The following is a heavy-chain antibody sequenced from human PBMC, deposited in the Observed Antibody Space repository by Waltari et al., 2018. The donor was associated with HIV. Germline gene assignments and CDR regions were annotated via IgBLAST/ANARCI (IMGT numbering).Heavy chain of an antibody. V-gene: IGHV3-48*04. CDR1: GFTFSSDT. J-gene: IGHJ4*02. Sequence: EVQLVESGGGLVQPGGSLRLSCAVSGFTFSSDTMNWVRQAPGKRLEWVSYINREGSIKYYADSVKGRFTISRDNAKNSLYLQMSGLRGEDTAVYYCASGRIFDESGYYGKFWGQGTRVTVAS. CDR2: INREGSIK. D-gene: IGHD3-22*01. CDR3: ASGRIFDESGYYGKF.